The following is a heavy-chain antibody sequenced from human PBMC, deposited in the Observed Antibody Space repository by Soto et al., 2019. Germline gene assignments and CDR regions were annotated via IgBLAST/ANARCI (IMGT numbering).Heavy chain of an antibody. J-gene: IGHJ5*02. D-gene: IGHD1-7*01. CDR1: GVSLRSTGYY. CDR3: ARQHTWNYVRWFDP. Sequence: HLQLQESGPGLVKPSETLSLTCTVSGVSLRSTGYYGGWLRQPPGKGLEWIGSIYYSGSTYYNPSLKSRVSMSVDSSKNQFSLRLSSVTAADTAIYYCARQHTWNYVRWFDPWGQGILVTVSS. CDR2: IYYSGST. V-gene: IGHV4-39*01.